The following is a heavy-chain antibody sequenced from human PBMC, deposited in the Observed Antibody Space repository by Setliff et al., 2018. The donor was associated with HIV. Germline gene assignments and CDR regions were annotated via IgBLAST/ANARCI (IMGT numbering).Heavy chain of an antibody. CDR1: GYTFTSYA. D-gene: IGHD4-4*01. CDR2: INAGNGNT. J-gene: IGHJ6*03. V-gene: IGHV1-3*01. CDR3: GRVSNRQYMDV. Sequence: ASVKVSCKASGYTFTSYAMHWVRQAPGQRLEWMGWINAGNGNTKYSQKFQGRVTITRDTSASTAYMELSSLRSEDTAVYYCGRVSNRQYMDVWGKGTTVTVSS.